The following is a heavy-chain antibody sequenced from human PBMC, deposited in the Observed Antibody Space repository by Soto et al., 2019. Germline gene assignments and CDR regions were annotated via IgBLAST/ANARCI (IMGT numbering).Heavy chain of an antibody. CDR3: AKRRGEIWKKIAAGRKGYYLAY. CDR1: GGSISSGGYY. V-gene: IGHV4-31*03. J-gene: IGHJ4*02. D-gene: IGHD6-13*01. CDR2: IYYSGST. Sequence: SETLSLTCTVSGGSISSGGYYWSWIRQHPGKGLEWIGYIYYSGSTYYNPSPKSRVTISVDTSKNQFSLKLSSVTAADTAVYYGAKRRGEIWKKIAAGRKGYYLAYWGQGTLVTVSS.